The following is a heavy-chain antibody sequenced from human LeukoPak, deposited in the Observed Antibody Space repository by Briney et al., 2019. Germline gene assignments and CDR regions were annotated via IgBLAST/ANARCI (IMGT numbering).Heavy chain of an antibody. J-gene: IGHJ4*02. Sequence: PGASVKVSCKASGYTFTGYYMHWVRQAPGQGLEWMGWINPNSGGTNYAQKFQGRVTMTRDTSISTAYMELSRLRSDDTAVYYCARGVGYSYGHRTYYFDYWGQGTLVTVSS. D-gene: IGHD5-18*01. CDR1: GYTFTGYY. V-gene: IGHV1-2*02. CDR3: ARGVGYSYGHRTYYFDY. CDR2: INPNSGGT.